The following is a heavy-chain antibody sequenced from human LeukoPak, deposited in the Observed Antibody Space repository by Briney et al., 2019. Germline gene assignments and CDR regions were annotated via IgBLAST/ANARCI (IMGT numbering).Heavy chain of an antibody. V-gene: IGHV3-53*01. J-gene: IGHJ4*02. CDR1: GFSVSTHY. CDR3: ARVRNGVYSGSYFDY. CDR2: IYNTGRT. Sequence: PGGSLRLSCAASGFSVSTHYMSWVRQAPGKGLEWVSVIYNTGRTYYADSVKGRFTISIDNSKNTLFLQMNSLRADDNAVYYCARVRNGVYSGSYFDYWGQGTLATVSS. D-gene: IGHD1-26*01.